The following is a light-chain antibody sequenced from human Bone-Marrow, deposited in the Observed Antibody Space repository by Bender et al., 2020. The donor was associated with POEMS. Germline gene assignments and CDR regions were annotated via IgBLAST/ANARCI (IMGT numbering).Light chain of an antibody. CDR2: EVS. V-gene: IGLV2-14*02. Sequence: QSALTQPASVSGSPGQSITISCTGASSDVGAYNLVSWYQQHPGKAPKVMIYEVSKRPSGVSNRFSGSRSGSTASLTISGLQAEDEADYYCSSFADSTSLDVVFGGGTKLTVL. J-gene: IGLJ2*01. CDR1: SSDVGAYNL. CDR3: SSFADSTSLDVV.